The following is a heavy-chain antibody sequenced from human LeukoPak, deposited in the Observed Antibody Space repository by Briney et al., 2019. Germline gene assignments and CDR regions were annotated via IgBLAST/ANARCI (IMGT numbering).Heavy chain of an antibody. D-gene: IGHD2-21*01. CDR2: IIPIFGTA. CDR3: ASGSTSVYCGGDCYSAHDY. V-gene: IGHV1-69*13. J-gene: IGHJ4*02. Sequence: SVKVSCKASGGTFSSYAISWVRQAPGQGLEWMGGIIPIFGTANYAQKFQGRVTITADESTSTAYMELSSLRSEDTAVYYCASGSTSVYCGGDCYSAHDYWGQGTLVTVSS. CDR1: GGTFSSYA.